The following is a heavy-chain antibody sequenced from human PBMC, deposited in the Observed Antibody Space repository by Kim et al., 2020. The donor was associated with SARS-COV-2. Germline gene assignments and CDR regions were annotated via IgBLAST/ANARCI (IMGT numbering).Heavy chain of an antibody. Sequence: SETLSLTCAVYGGSFSGYYWSWIRQPPGKGLEWIGEINHSGSTNYNPSLKSRVTVSVDTSKNQFSLKLSSVTAAVTAVYYCARGGYCSSTSCYKPGRRNPYYMDVWGKGTTVTVSS. CDR2: INHSGST. J-gene: IGHJ6*03. CDR1: GGSFSGYY. D-gene: IGHD2-2*02. CDR3: ARGGYCSSTSCYKPGRRNPYYMDV. V-gene: IGHV4-34*01.